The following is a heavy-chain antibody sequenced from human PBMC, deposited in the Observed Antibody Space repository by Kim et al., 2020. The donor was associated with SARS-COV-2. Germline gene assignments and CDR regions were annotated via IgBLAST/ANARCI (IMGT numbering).Heavy chain of an antibody. D-gene: IGHD5-18*01. Sequence: SETLSLTCAVYGGSFSGYYWSWIRQPPGKGLEWIGEINHSGSTNYNPSLKSRVTISVDTSKNQFSLKLSSVTAADTAVYYCARLLKTWIQLWPVSSFDYWGQGTLVTVSS. CDR2: INHSGST. V-gene: IGHV4-34*01. CDR3: ARLLKTWIQLWPVSSFDY. CDR1: GGSFSGYY. J-gene: IGHJ4*02.